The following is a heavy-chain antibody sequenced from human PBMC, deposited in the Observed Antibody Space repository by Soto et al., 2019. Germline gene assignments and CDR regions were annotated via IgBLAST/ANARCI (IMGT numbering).Heavy chain of an antibody. CDR3: AAALYDFWSGNHFDY. CDR2: ISSSGSTI. CDR1: GFTFSSYE. J-gene: IGHJ4*02. V-gene: IGHV3-48*03. D-gene: IGHD3-3*01. Sequence: EVQLVESGGGLVQPGGSLRLSCAASGFTFSSYEMNWVRQAPGKGLEWVSYISSSGSTIYYADSVKGRFTISRDNAKNSLYLQMNSLRAEDTAVYYCAAALYDFWSGNHFDYWGQGTLVTVSS.